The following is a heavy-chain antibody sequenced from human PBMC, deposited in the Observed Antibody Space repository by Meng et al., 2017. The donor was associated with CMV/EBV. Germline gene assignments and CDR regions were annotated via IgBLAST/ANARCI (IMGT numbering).Heavy chain of an antibody. J-gene: IGHJ6*02. V-gene: IGHV3-33*06. Sequence: LSCATSGFPFSGYDMHWVRQAPGRGPEWVAVIWLDGSNKYYADSVKGRFTISRDNSKNTLYLQMNSLRVDDTAVYYCAKDSGGMDAWGQGTTVTVSS. D-gene: IGHD3-10*01. CDR1: GFPFSGYD. CDR2: IWLDGSNK. CDR3: AKDSGGMDA.